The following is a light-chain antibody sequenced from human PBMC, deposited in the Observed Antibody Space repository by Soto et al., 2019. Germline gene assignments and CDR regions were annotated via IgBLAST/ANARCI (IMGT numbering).Light chain of an antibody. CDR1: QSVSTY. V-gene: IGKV3-11*01. Sequence: EIVLTQSPATLSLSPGERATLSCRASQSVSTYLAWYQQKPGQTPRLLIYDASNRATGIPARFSGSGSGTDFTLTTSTLEPEDFAVYYCQQRSDSPRTVGGGTKVDIK. J-gene: IGKJ4*01. CDR3: QQRSDSPRT. CDR2: DAS.